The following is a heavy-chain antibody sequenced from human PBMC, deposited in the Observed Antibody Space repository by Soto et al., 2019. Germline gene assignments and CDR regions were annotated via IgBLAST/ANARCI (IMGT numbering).Heavy chain of an antibody. D-gene: IGHD3-22*01. CDR2: IIPILGIA. CDR1: GGTFSSYT. V-gene: IGHV1-69*08. J-gene: IGHJ3*02. CDR3: AREGSSGWDDAFDI. Sequence: QVQLVQSGAEVKKPGSSVKVSCKASGGTFSSYTISWVRQAPGQGLEWMGRIIPILGIANYAQKFQGRVTINAHKYXSTAYMELSSLRSEDTAVYYCAREGSSGWDDAFDIWGQGTMVTVSS.